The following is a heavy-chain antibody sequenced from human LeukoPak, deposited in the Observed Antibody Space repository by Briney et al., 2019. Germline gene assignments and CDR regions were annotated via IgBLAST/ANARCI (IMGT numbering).Heavy chain of an antibody. D-gene: IGHD3-9*01. Sequence: PSESLSLTCTVSGGSISSYYWSWIRLPPGKGLEWIGYLSKSGNTNYSPSLKSRVTIFGDTSKNQFFLKLSSVTAADTAVYYCARARYVNSFYAFDIWGQGALVTVSS. V-gene: IGHV4-59*01. J-gene: IGHJ3*02. CDR2: LSKSGNT. CDR3: ARARYVNSFYAFDI. CDR1: GGSISSYY.